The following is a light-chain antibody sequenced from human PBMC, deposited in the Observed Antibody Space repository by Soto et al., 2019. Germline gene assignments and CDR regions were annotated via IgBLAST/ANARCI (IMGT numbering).Light chain of an antibody. CDR3: QQSYTTPHT. CDR2: AAS. CDR1: QSISTY. V-gene: IGKV1-39*01. Sequence: GDRVTITCRASQSISTYLTWYQQKPGKAPKLLIYAASSLQSGVPSRFSGRGSGTDFTLTISSLQPEDFATYFCQQSYTTPHTFXQGTKVDIK. J-gene: IGKJ2*01.